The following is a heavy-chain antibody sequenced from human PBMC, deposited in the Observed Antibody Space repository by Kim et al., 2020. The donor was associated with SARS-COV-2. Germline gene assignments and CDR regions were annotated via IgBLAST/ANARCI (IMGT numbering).Heavy chain of an antibody. CDR2: VNPNSGAT. Sequence: ASVKVSCKASVYIFTDNYIYWLRQAPGQGLEWLGWVNPNSGATDYAQKLQGWVTITRDTSISTVYVDLSGLKSDDTPGYDCARVMNRAGSLCPFDHCAQG. CDR3: ARVMNRAGSLCPFDH. V-gene: IGHV1-2*04. D-gene: IGHD3-16*01. CDR1: VYIFTDNY. J-gene: IGHJ4*02.